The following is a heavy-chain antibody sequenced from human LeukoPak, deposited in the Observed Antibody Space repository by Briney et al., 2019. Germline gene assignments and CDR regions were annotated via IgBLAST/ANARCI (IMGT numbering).Heavy chain of an antibody. CDR1: GGSFSGYY. Sequence: SDTLSLTCAVYGGSFSGYYWSWIRQPPGKGLEWIGEINHSGSTNYNPSLKSRVTISVDTSKNQFSLKLSSVTAADTAVYYCARGGCSSTSCYGAPDYWGQGTLVTVSS. CDR2: INHSGST. CDR3: ARGGCSSTSCYGAPDY. V-gene: IGHV4-34*01. D-gene: IGHD2-2*01. J-gene: IGHJ4*02.